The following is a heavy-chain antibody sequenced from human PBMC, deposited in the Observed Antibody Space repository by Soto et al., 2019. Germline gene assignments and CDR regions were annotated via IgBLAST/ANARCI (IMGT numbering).Heavy chain of an antibody. CDR1: GFTFDDHN. CDR3: AASQGDY. V-gene: IGHV3-43*01. J-gene: IGHJ4*02. CDR2: ISWDGETT. Sequence: EVHLVESGGVVVQPGGSLRLSCAASGFTFDDHNMHWVRQASGKGLEWVSLISWDGETTYYADSVKGRFTISRDNSKNSLYLQINALTTEDTALYYCAASQGDYWGQGTLVTVAS.